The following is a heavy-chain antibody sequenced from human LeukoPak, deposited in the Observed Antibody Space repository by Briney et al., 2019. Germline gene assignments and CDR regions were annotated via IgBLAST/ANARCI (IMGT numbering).Heavy chain of an antibody. J-gene: IGHJ5*02. D-gene: IGHD2-2*01. CDR2: IYYSGST. CDR1: GGSNSSYY. V-gene: IGHV4-59*01. CDR3: ARGGWDCSSASCSNNWFDP. Sequence: SETLSLTCTVSGGSNSSYYWSWIRQPPGKGLEWIGYIYYSGSTNYNPSLKSRVTISVDTSKNQFSLKLSSVTAADTAVYYCARGGWDCSSASCSNNWFDPWGQGTLVTVSS.